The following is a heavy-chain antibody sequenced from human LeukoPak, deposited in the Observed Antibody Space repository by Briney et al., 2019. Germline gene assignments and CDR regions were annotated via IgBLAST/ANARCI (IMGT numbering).Heavy chain of an antibody. Sequence: ERSLRLSCAASGFTFSSYAMHWVRQAPGKGLEWVAVISYNGKNKYYADSVKGRFTISRDNPQNTLYLQMNSLRAEDTAVYYCASDGRGDYVLAFDIWGQGKIVTVSS. CDR3: ASDGRGDYVLAFDI. CDR2: ISYNGKNK. J-gene: IGHJ3*02. D-gene: IGHD4-17*01. V-gene: IGHV3-30*04. CDR1: GFTFSSYA.